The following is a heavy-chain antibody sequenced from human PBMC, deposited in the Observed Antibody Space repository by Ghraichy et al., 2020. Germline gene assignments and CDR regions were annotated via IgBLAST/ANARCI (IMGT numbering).Heavy chain of an antibody. Sequence: GGSLRLSCAASGFTFSSYGMHWVRQAPGKGLERVAVIWYDGSNKYYADSVKGRFTISRDNSKNTLYLQMNSLRAEDTAVYYCARGKDGSGIDAFDIWGQGTMVTVSS. CDR2: IWYDGSNK. V-gene: IGHV3-33*01. CDR3: ARGKDGSGIDAFDI. CDR1: GFTFSSYG. J-gene: IGHJ3*02. D-gene: IGHD3-10*01.